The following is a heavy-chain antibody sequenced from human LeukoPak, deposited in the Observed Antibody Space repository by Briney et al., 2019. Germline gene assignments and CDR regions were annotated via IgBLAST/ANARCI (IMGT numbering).Heavy chain of an antibody. CDR2: IYSTGST. V-gene: IGHV4-4*09. J-gene: IGHJ3*01. CDR1: GCSIRNYY. CDR3: ARHTPNDAFDV. D-gene: IGHD5-18*01. Sequence: SETLSLTCTVSGCSIRNYYWSWNRLSPGKGMEWIGYIYSTGSTNYSPSLKSRVTISVGTSKNQFSLGLSSVTAADTAVYYCARHTPNDAFDVWGQGTMVTVSS.